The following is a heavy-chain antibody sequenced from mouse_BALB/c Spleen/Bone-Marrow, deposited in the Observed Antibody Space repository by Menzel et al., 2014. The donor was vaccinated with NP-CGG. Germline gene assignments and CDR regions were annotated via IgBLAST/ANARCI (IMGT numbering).Heavy chain of an antibody. J-gene: IGHJ4*01. V-gene: IGHV5-6-4*01. CDR1: GSTFSSYT. CDR3: TRDPYYYGSSYAMDY. Sequence: EVKVVESGGGLVKPGGSLKLSCAASGSTFSSYTMSWVRQTPEKRLEWVATISSGGRYTYYPDSVKGRFTISRDNAKNTLYLQMSSLKSEDTAMYYCTRDPYYYGSSYAMDYWGQGTSATVSS. D-gene: IGHD1-1*01. CDR2: ISSGGRYT.